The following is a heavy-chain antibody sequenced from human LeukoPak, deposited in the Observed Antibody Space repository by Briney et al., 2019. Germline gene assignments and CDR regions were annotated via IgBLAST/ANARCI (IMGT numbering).Heavy chain of an antibody. J-gene: IGHJ4*02. CDR2: IYYSGST. D-gene: IGHD2-8*01. CDR1: GDSISSSSYY. V-gene: IGHV4-39*07. CDR3: ARVEAGYCTNGVCPGPFFDY. Sequence: SETLSLTCIVSGDSISSSSYYWGWIRQPPGKGLEWIGNIYYSGSTHYNPSLKSRVTISVDTPKNQFSLNLSSVTAADTAVYYCARVEAGYCTNGVCPGPFFDYWGQGTLVIVSS.